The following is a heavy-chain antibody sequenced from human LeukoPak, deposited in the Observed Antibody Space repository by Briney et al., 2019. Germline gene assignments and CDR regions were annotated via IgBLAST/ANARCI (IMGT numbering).Heavy chain of an antibody. CDR3: AREDVVLVPAIMDDAFDL. CDR2: IKKDGSDK. V-gene: IGHV3-7*01. CDR1: GFTFSNYY. D-gene: IGHD2-2*01. Sequence: PGGSLRLSCVGSGFTFSNYYMSWVRQAPGKGLEWVANIKKDGSDKHYVDSVKGRFTISRDNAESSVYLQMNNLRAEDTAVYYCAREDVVLVPAIMDDAFDLWGQGTMITVSS. J-gene: IGHJ3*01.